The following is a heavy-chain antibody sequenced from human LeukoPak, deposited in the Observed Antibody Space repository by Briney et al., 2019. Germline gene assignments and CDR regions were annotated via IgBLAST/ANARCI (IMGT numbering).Heavy chain of an antibody. V-gene: IGHV3-66*02. D-gene: IGHD6-6*01. CDR1: GFTFSSNY. J-gene: IGHJ3*02. Sequence: GGSLRLSCAASGFTFSSNYMSWVRQAPGKGLEWVSVIYSGGNTYYADSVKGRFTISRDNSKNTLYLQMNSLRAEDTAVYYCARDLRARRAFDIWGQGTMVTVSS. CDR3: ARDLRARRAFDI. CDR2: IYSGGNT.